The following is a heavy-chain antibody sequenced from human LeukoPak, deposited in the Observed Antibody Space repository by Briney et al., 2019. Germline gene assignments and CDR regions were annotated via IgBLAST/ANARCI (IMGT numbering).Heavy chain of an antibody. D-gene: IGHD3-10*01. CDR3: ARNYPGEYGDYYYYYYMDV. CDR1: GGTFSSYA. J-gene: IGHJ6*03. CDR2: IIPIFGTA. V-gene: IGHV1-69*13. Sequence: SVKVSCKASGGTFSSYAISWVRQAPGQGLEWMGGIIPIFGTANYAQKFQGRVTITADESTSTAYMELSSLRSEDTAVYYCARNYPGEYGDYYYYYYMDVWGKGTTVTVSS.